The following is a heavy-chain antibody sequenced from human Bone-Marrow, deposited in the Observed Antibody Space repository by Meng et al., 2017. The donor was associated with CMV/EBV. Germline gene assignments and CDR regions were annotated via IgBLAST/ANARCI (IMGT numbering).Heavy chain of an antibody. Sequence: GGSLRLSCAASGFTFSSYAMSWVRQAPGKGLEWVSAISGSGGSTYYADSVKGRFTISRDNSKNTLYLQMNSLRAEDTAEYYCARAVDINFRFLASYYNGMDVWGQGTTVTVSS. CDR1: GFTFSSYA. CDR3: ARAVDINFRFLASYYNGMDV. V-gene: IGHV3-23*01. D-gene: IGHD3-3*01. CDR2: ISGSGGST. J-gene: IGHJ6*02.